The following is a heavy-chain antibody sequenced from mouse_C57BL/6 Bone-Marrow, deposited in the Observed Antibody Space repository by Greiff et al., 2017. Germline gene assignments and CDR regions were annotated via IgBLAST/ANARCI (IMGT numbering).Heavy chain of an antibody. CDR3: ARGGALYYFDY. Sequence: ESGPGLVKPSQSLSLTCSVTGYSITSGYYWNWIRQFPGNKLEWMGYISYDGSNNYNPSLKNRISITRDTSKNQFFLKLNSVTTEDTATYYCARGGALYYFDYWGQGTTLTVSS. V-gene: IGHV3-6*01. J-gene: IGHJ2*01. CDR2: ISYDGSN. CDR1: GYSITSGYY.